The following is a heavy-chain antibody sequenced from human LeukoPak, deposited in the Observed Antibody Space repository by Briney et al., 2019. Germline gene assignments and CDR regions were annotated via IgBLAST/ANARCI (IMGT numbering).Heavy chain of an antibody. J-gene: IGHJ3*02. CDR1: GGSISSHY. CDR3: ARSKITIFGVVITPPDAFDI. V-gene: IGHV4-59*11. Sequence: SETLSLTCTVSGGSISSHYWSWIRQPPGKGLEWIGYIYYSGSTNYNPSLKSRVTISVDTSKNQFSLKLSSVTAADTAVYYCARSKITIFGVVITPPDAFDIWGQGTMVTVSS. D-gene: IGHD3-3*01. CDR2: IYYSGST.